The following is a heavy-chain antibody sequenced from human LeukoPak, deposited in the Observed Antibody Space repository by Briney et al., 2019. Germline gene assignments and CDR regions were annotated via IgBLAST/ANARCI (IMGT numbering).Heavy chain of an antibody. CDR2: ISGSGGST. D-gene: IGHD1-26*01. J-gene: IGHJ3*02. Sequence: PGGSLRLSCAASGFTFSSYAMSWVRQAPGKGLEWVSAISGSGGSTYYADSVKGRFTISRENAKNSLYLQMNSLRAGDTAVYYCARGERGGAFDIWGQGTMVTVSS. V-gene: IGHV3-23*01. CDR3: ARGERGGAFDI. CDR1: GFTFSSYA.